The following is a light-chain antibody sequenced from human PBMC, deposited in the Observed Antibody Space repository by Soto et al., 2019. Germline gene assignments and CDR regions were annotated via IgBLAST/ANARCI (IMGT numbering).Light chain of an antibody. V-gene: IGLV4-69*01. CDR3: QTWGTGIRV. Sequence: QLVPTQSPSASASLGASVKLTCTLSSGHSSYAIAWHQQQPEKGPRYLMKLNSDGSHSKGDGIPDRFSGSSSGAERYLTISSLQSEDEADYYCQTWGTGIRVFGTGTKLTVL. CDR1: SGHSSYA. CDR2: LNSDGSH. J-gene: IGLJ1*01.